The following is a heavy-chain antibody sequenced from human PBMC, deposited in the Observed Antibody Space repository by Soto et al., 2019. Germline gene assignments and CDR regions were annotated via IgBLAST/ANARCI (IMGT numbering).Heavy chain of an antibody. D-gene: IGHD1-1*01. Sequence: EVQLLESGGGLVQPGGSLRLSCAASGFTFSAYAMGWVRQAPGKGLEWVSTIHGGGGATHYADSVKGRFTNSRDDSKKPLLAEMNSLRAEDTAVYYCAKFEGHPLEYWYLDFWGRGTLVPVSS. CDR1: GFTFSAYA. V-gene: IGHV3-23*01. CDR3: AKFEGHPLEYWYLDF. CDR2: IHGGGGAT. J-gene: IGHJ2*01.